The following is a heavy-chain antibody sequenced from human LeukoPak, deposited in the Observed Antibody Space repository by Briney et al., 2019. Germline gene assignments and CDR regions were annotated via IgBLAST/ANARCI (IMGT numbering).Heavy chain of an antibody. CDR3: ARGSYDVLTTGGGFGS. CDR2: IFISGSA. CDR1: GVSITSGSYY. J-gene: IGHJ4*02. Sequence: KTSQTLSLTCTVSGVSITSGSYYWSWVRQSAGKGLEWIGRIFISGSANYNPSLKSRVSISIDTSQNQFSLQLSSVTVADTAVYYCARGSYDVLTTGGGFGSWGQGTLVSVSS. V-gene: IGHV4-61*02. D-gene: IGHD3-9*01.